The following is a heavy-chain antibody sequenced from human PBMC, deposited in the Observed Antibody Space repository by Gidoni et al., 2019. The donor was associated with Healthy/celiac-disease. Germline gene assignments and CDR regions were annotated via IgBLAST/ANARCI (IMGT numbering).Heavy chain of an antibody. CDR2: IYYSGST. CDR1: GGSISSYY. J-gene: IGHJ6*02. CDR3: ARGGQLYDILTGYYPYYGMDV. V-gene: IGHV4-59*01. D-gene: IGHD3-9*01. Sequence: QVQLQESGPGLVKPSETLSLTCTVSGGSISSYYWSWIRQPPGKGLEWIGYIYYSGSTNYNPSLKSRVTISVDTSKNQFSLKLSSVTAADTAVYYCARGGQLYDILTGYYPYYGMDVWGQGTTVTVSS.